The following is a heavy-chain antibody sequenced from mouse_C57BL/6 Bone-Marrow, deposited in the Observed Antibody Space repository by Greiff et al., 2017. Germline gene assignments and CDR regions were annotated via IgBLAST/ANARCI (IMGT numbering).Heavy chain of an antibody. D-gene: IGHD2-3*01. CDR3: ARIGDDGYYHYYAMDY. J-gene: IGHJ4*01. CDR1: GYTFTSYW. V-gene: IGHV1-64*01. CDR2: IHPNSGST. Sequence: QVQLQQPGAELVKPGASVKLSCKASGYTFTSYWMHWVKQRPGQGLEWIGMIHPNSGSTNYNEKFKSKATLTVDKSSSTAYMQLSSLTSEDSAVYYCARIGDDGYYHYYAMDYWGQGTSVTVSS.